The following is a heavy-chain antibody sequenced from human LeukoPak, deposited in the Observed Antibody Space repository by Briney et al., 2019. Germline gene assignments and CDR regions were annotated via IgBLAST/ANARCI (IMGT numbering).Heavy chain of an antibody. J-gene: IGHJ4*02. CDR2: IRYDGSRE. Sequence: PGGCLRLSCRTSGLTFSGYDMHWVRQAPGKGLEWVSFIRYDGSREFYADSVKDRFTISRDNSEDMLYLEMSSLRLDDTAVYYCVEDFDYWGQGTLVTVSP. V-gene: IGHV3-30*02. CDR3: VEDFDY. CDR1: GLTFSGYD.